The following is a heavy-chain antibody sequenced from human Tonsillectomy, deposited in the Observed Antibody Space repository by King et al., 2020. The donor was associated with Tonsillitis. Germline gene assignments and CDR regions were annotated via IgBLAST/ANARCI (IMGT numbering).Heavy chain of an antibody. CDR1: DYTFTNYG. V-gene: IGHV1-18*04. CDR2: ISSYNGNT. Sequence: VQLVESGAEVKKPGASVKVSCKTSDYTFTNYGISWVRQAPGQGLEWMGWISSYNGNTNYAQKFLGRVTVTTDTSTSTAYMELRSLRSDDTAVYYCARAPLIVGSTLHAFDIWGQGTMVTVSS. J-gene: IGHJ3*02. CDR3: ARAPLIVGSTLHAFDI. D-gene: IGHD1-26*01.